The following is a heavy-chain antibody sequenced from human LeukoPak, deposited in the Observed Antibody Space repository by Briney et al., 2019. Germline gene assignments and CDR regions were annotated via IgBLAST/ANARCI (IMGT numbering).Heavy chain of an antibody. D-gene: IGHD4-17*01. J-gene: IGHJ4*02. V-gene: IGHV4-39*01. CDR3: ARLDYGDESYFDY. CDR2: IYYSGST. CDR1: GGSISSSSYY. Sequence: PSETLSLTCTVSGGSISSSSYYWGWIRQPPGKGLEWIGSIYYSGSTYYNPSLKSRVTISVDTSKNQFSLKLSSVTAADTAVYYCARLDYGDESYFDYWGQGTLVTASS.